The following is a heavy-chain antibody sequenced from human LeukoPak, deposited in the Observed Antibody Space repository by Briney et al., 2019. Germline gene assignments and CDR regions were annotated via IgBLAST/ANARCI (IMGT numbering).Heavy chain of an antibody. V-gene: IGHV4-39*01. CDR3: ARLTIYASGEDS. D-gene: IGHD2/OR15-2a*01. Sequence: SETLSLTCTVSGGSVISGGYYWGWIRQPPGKGLEWIGSIYYSGSTYYDPSLKSRVTISVDTSKNQFSLKLSSVTAADTAVYYCARLTIYASGEDSWGQGTLVTVSS. CDR1: GGSVISGGYY. CDR2: IYYSGST. J-gene: IGHJ4*02.